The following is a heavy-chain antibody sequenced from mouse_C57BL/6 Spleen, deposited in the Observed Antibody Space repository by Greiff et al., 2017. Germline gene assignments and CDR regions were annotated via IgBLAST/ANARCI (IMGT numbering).Heavy chain of an antibody. CDR1: GFSLTSYG. J-gene: IGHJ4*01. D-gene: IGHD1-1*01. Sequence: VKLVESGPGLVAPSQSLSITCTVSGFSLTSYGVDWVRQSPGKGLEWLGVIWGVGSTNYNSALKSRLSISKDNSKSQVFLKMNSLQTDDTAMYYCARTTGGAMDYWGQGTSVTVSS. CDR3: ARTTGGAMDY. V-gene: IGHV2-6*01. CDR2: IWGVGST.